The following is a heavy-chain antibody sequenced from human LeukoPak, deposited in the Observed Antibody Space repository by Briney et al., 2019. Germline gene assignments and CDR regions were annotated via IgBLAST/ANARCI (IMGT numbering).Heavy chain of an antibody. Sequence: GGSLRLSCAASGFTVSTNYMTWVRQAPGKGLEWVSVIYGGGSTFYADSVKGRFTISRDNSKNTLYLQMNSLRAEDTAVYYCARAPGPSRTSGAPGDWGQGTLLIVSS. CDR3: ARAPGPSRTSGAPGD. J-gene: IGHJ4*02. CDR1: GFTVSTNY. D-gene: IGHD2-8*01. V-gene: IGHV3-53*01. CDR2: IYGGGST.